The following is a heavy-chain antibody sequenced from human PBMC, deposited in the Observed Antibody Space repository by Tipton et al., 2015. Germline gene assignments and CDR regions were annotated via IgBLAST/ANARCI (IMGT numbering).Heavy chain of an antibody. CDR1: SDSISKYF. D-gene: IGHD4-17*01. Sequence: TLSLTCTVSSDSISKYFWSWIRQPPGKGLEWIAEITHSGSTNYNPSLKSRVTISVDTSKNQFSLKLSSVTAADTAVYYCARFDYGDYLTGFDPWGQGTLVTVSS. J-gene: IGHJ5*02. CDR3: ARFDYGDYLTGFDP. V-gene: IGHV4-34*01. CDR2: ITHSGST.